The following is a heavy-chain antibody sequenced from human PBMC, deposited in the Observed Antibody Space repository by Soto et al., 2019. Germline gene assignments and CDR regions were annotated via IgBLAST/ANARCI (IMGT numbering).Heavy chain of an antibody. D-gene: IGHD3-3*01. Sequence: PSETLSLTCTVSGDSISSYYWSWIRQPPGKGLEWIGYIYYSGSTNYNPSLKSRVTISVDTSKNQFSLKLSSVTAADTAVYYCARHKGRRDYDFWSGSLRRLQDYYMDVWGKGTTVTVSS. CDR3: ARHKGRRDYDFWSGSLRRLQDYYMDV. CDR1: GDSISSYY. J-gene: IGHJ6*03. CDR2: IYYSGST. V-gene: IGHV4-59*08.